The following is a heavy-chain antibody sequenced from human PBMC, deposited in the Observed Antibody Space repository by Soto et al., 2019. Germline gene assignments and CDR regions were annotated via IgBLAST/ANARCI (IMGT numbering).Heavy chain of an antibody. D-gene: IGHD6-13*01. CDR1: GFTFSSYW. Sequence: GSLRLSCAASGFTFSSYWMSWVRQAPGKGLEWVANIKQDGSEKYYVDSVKGRFTISRDNAKNSLYLQMNSLRAEDTAVYYCASVPGIAAAGRYYYMDVWGKGTTVTVSS. CDR2: IKQDGSEK. J-gene: IGHJ6*03. CDR3: ASVPGIAAAGRYYYMDV. V-gene: IGHV3-7*01.